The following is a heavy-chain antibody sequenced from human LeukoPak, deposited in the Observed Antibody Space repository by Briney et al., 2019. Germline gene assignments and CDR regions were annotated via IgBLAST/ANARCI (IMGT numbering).Heavy chain of an antibody. CDR1: GDSISSGTYY. D-gene: IGHD3-10*01. V-gene: IGHV4-61*02. J-gene: IGHJ4*02. Sequence: PSETLSLTCTVSGDSISSGTYYWTWIRQPAGKGLEWIGRIYSSGSTNYNPSLKSRVTISLDTSKNQFSLKLSSVTAADTALYYCARDRFVASGRGSYYISTYFDYWGQGALVTVSS. CDR2: IYSSGST. CDR3: ARDRFVASGRGSYYISTYFDY.